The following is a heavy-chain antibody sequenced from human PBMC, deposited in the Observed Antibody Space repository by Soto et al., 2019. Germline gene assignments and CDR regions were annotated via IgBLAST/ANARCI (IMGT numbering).Heavy chain of an antibody. D-gene: IGHD6-19*01. CDR3: ARDQAAVTGSFVDW. V-gene: IGHV3-30-3*01. CDR1: GFSFGSCA. CDR2: ISYRGREI. Sequence: GGSLRLSCEVSGFSFGSCAFHWVRQAPGKGLEWLSVISYRGREIYYADSVKDRFTISRDNFKKTVYLQMNSLRSDDTALYYCARDQAAVTGSFVDWWGQGTLVTVSS. J-gene: IGHJ4*01.